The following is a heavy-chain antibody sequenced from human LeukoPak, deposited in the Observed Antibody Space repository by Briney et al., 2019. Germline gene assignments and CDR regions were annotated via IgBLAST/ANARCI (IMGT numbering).Heavy chain of an antibody. Sequence: SVKVSCKASGGTLSTYGISWVRQAPGYGLEWMGGIIPFLGTVNYAQKFQGRVTITADEPTTTAYMELSSLRSEDTAVYYCARDFYFYDSSGYFDYWGQGTLVTVSS. CDR2: IIPFLGTV. CDR1: GGTLSTYG. CDR3: ARDFYFYDSSGYFDY. V-gene: IGHV1-69*13. D-gene: IGHD3-22*01. J-gene: IGHJ4*02.